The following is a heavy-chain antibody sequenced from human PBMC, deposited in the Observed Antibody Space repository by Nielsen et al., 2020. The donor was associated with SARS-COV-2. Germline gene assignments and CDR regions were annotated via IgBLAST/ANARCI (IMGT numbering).Heavy chain of an antibody. CDR2: ISSSSSYI. Sequence: VRQAPGKGLEWVSSISSSSSYIYYADSAKGRFTISRDNAKNSLYLQMNSLRSEDTAVYYCARDPYFGDFWRGYYYYYGMDVWGQGTTVTVSS. CDR3: ARDPYFGDFWRGYYYYYGMDV. D-gene: IGHD3-3*01. V-gene: IGHV3-21*04. J-gene: IGHJ6*02.